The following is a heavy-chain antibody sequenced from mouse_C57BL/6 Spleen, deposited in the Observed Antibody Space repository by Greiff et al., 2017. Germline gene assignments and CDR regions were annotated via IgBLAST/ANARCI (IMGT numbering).Heavy chain of an antibody. D-gene: IGHD1-1*01. CDR1: GFTFSSYG. J-gene: IGHJ4*01. V-gene: IGHV5-6*01. CDR2: ISSGGSYT. CDR3: AKHGGSSYNYAMDY. Sequence: EVQRVESGGDLVKPGGSLKLSCAASGFTFSSYGMSWVRQTPDKRLEWVATISSGGSYTYYPDSVKGRFTISRDNAKNTLYLQMSSLKSEDTAMYYCAKHGGSSYNYAMDYWGQGTSVTVSS.